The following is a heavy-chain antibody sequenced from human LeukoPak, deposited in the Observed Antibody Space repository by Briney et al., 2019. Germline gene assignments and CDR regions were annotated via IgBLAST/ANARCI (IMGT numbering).Heavy chain of an antibody. J-gene: IGHJ4*02. CDR3: ARGLRGYSYVNGY. CDR1: GGSFSGYY. Sequence: PSETLSLTCAVYGGSFSGYYWSWIRQPPGKGLEWIGEINHSGNTNYNPSLKSRVIISVHTSKNQFSLKLSSVTAADTAVYYCARGLRGYSYVNGYWGQGTLVTVSS. V-gene: IGHV4-34*01. CDR2: INHSGNT. D-gene: IGHD5-18*01.